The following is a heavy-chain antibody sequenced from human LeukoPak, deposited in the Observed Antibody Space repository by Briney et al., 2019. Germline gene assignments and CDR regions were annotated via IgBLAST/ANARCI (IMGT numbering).Heavy chain of an antibody. CDR2: ISAYNCHT. V-gene: IGHV1-18*01. D-gene: IGHD3-16*01. J-gene: IGHJ3*01. CDR1: GYAFTSYG. CDR3: AIGDSYDANDV. Sequence: ASVKVSFKASGYAFTSYGISWVRQATGQGLEWMGWISAYNCHTNYAQKLQGRVTMTTDTSTSTAYMELRRLRCNDTAVNFCAIGDSYDANDVWGQGTMVTVSS.